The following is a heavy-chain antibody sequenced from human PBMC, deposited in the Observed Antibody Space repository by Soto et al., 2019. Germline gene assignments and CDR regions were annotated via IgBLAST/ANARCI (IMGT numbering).Heavy chain of an antibody. CDR2: MNPNSGNT. J-gene: IGHJ5*02. D-gene: IGHD3-10*01. Sequence: QVQLVQSGAEVKKPGASVKVSCKASGYTFTSYDINWVRQAPGQGLEWMGWMNPNSGNTGYAQKFQGRVTMTRNTSISTVYMELSSLRSEDTAVYYWARGSYLVRGVTDHDWFDPWGQGTLVTVSS. CDR3: ARGSYLVRGVTDHDWFDP. V-gene: IGHV1-8*01. CDR1: GYTFTSYD.